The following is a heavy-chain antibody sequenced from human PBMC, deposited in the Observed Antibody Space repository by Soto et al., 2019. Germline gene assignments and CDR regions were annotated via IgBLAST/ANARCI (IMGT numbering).Heavy chain of an antibody. CDR2: IYYSGST. CDR3: AAAGDYYYYYMDV. CDR1: GGSISSYY. Sequence: SETLSLTCTVSGGSISSYYWSWIRQPPGKGLEWIGYIYYSGSTNYNPSLKSRVTISVDTSKNQFSLKLSSVTAADTAVYYCAAAGDYYYYYMDVWGKGTTVTVPS. D-gene: IGHD6-13*01. J-gene: IGHJ6*03. V-gene: IGHV4-59*08.